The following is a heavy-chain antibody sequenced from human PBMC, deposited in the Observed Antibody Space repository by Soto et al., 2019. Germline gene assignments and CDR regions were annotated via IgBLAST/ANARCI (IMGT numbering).Heavy chain of an antibody. J-gene: IGHJ4*02. CDR1: GFIYSSCA. CDR3: VKDRSDTWSVDY. CDR2: VSHDGTLY. V-gene: IGHV3-30*18. D-gene: IGHD2-15*01. Sequence: QVQLVESGGGVVQPGRSLRLSCSASGFIYSSCAMHWVRQVPGKGLEWLAVVSHDGTLYPYADSVKGRFTISRDNSRKMLYLQMNSLRPDGTAGYYCVKDRSDTWSVDYWGQGTLVTVSS.